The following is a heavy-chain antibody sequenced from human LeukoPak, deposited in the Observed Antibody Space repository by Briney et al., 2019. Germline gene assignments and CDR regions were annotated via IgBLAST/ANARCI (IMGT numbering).Heavy chain of an antibody. D-gene: IGHD2-21*01. CDR1: GGSISSSSYY. Sequence: KPSGTLSLTCTVSGGSISSSSYYWGWIRQPPGKGLEWIGSMYYSGSTYYNPSLKSRVTISVDTSRNHFSLKLSSVTAADTAVYYCARTGAYWQVDYWGQGTLVTVSS. CDR3: ARTGAYWQVDY. CDR2: MYYSGST. J-gene: IGHJ4*02. V-gene: IGHV4-39*02.